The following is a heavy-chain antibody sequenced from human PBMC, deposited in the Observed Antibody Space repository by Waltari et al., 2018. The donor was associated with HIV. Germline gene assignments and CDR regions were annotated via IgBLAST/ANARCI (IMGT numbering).Heavy chain of an antibody. CDR2: ISADGTKK. J-gene: IGHJ4*02. Sequence: QVRLVDSGVATVQPGGSLGLPFKASAFIFNSAGLHWVRQAPGKGLEWVAGISADGTKKFFSASVRGRFIISRDNSKNTFYLQIGDLGPVDTAIYYCVKDSSPAFWYAESLESWGQGTLVNVFS. CDR1: AFIFNSAG. CDR3: VKDSSPAFWYAESLES. V-gene: IGHV3-30*12. D-gene: IGHD3-10*01.